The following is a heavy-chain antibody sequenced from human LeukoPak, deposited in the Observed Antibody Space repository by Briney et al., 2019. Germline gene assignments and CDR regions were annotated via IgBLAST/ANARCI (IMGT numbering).Heavy chain of an antibody. Sequence: PSQTLSLTCTVPGGSISSGSYYWSWIRQPAGKGLEWIGRIYTSGSTNYNPSLKSRVTISVDTSKNQFSLKLSSVTAADTAVYYCAREKAYYYDSSGYLDYWGQGTLVTVSS. V-gene: IGHV4-61*02. CDR1: GGSISSGSYY. CDR2: IYTSGST. J-gene: IGHJ4*02. CDR3: AREKAYYYDSSGYLDY. D-gene: IGHD3-22*01.